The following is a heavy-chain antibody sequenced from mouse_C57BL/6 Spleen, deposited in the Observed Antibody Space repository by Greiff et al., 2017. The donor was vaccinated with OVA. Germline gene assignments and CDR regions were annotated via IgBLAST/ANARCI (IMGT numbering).Heavy chain of an antibody. CDR1: GYTFTDYY. J-gene: IGHJ3*01. D-gene: IGHD1-3*01. V-gene: IGHV1-26*01. CDR2: INPNNGGT. Sequence: EVQLKQSGPELVKPGASVKISCKASGYTFTDYYMNWVKQSHGKSLEWIGDINPNNGGTSYNQKFKGKATLTVDKSSSTAYMELRSLTSEDSAVYYCARKGITLFAYWGQGTLVTVSA. CDR3: ARKGITLFAY.